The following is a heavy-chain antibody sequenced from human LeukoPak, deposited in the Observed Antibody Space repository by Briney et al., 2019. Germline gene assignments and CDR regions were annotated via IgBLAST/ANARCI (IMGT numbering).Heavy chain of an antibody. Sequence: PSETLSLTCTVSGGSISSSNYYWGWIRQPPGKGLEWIGYIYHSGSTNYNPSLKSRVTISVDTSKNQFSLKLSSVTAADTAVYYCARANWGSGVDYWGQGTLVTVSS. V-gene: IGHV4-61*05. CDR3: ARANWGSGVDY. CDR1: GGSISSSNYY. D-gene: IGHD7-27*01. CDR2: IYHSGST. J-gene: IGHJ4*02.